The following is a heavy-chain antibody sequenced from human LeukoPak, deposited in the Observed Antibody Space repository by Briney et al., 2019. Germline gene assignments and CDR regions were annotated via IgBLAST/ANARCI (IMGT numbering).Heavy chain of an antibody. CDR1: GGSISSSSYY. D-gene: IGHD4-17*01. Sequence: PSETLSLTCTVSGGSISSSSYYWGWIRQPPGKGLEWIGSIYYSGSTYYNPSLKSRVTISVDTSKNQFSLKLSSVTAADTAVYYCARGRNYYGDYAWWGQGTLVTVSS. V-gene: IGHV4-39*01. J-gene: IGHJ4*02. CDR2: IYYSGST. CDR3: ARGRNYYGDYAW.